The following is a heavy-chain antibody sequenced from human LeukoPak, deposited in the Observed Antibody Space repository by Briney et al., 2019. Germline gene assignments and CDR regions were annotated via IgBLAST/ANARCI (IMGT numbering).Heavy chain of an antibody. D-gene: IGHD6-19*01. CDR3: ARDLAVAGTGWFDP. V-gene: IGHV4-38-2*02. CDR1: GYSISSGYY. Sequence: PSETLSLTCTVSGYSISSGYYWGWIRQPPGKGLEWIGSIYHSGSTYYNPSLKSRVTISVDTSKNQFSLKLSSVTAADTAVYYCARDLAVAGTGWFDPWGQGTLVTVSS. J-gene: IGHJ5*02. CDR2: IYHSGST.